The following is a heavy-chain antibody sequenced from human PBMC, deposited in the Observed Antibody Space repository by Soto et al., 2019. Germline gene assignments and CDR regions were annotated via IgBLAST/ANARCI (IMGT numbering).Heavy chain of an antibody. D-gene: IGHD2-21*02. V-gene: IGHV1-3*05. CDR3: ARAWVVVTAPDY. CDR1: GYTFTSYA. J-gene: IGHJ4*02. CDR2: INAGNGNT. Sequence: QVQLVQSGAEEKKPGASVKVSCKASGYTFTSYAMHWVRQAPGQRVEGMGWINAGNGNTKYSQKFQGRVTITRDTSASTAYMELSSLRSEATAVYYCARAWVVVTAPDYWGQGTLVTVSS.